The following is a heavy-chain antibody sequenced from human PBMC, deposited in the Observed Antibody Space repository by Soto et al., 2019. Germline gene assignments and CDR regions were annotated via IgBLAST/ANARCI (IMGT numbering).Heavy chain of an antibody. CDR3: ARQGGRYYDILTGYGPNFAY. Sequence: GESLKISCKGSGYSFTSYWIGWVRQMPGKGLEWMGIIYPGDSDTRYSPSFQGQVTISADKSISTAYLQWSSLKASDTAMYYCARQGGRYYDILTGYGPNFAYWGQGSLVTVSS. CDR1: GYSFTSYW. D-gene: IGHD3-9*01. J-gene: IGHJ4*02. CDR2: IYPGDSDT. V-gene: IGHV5-51*01.